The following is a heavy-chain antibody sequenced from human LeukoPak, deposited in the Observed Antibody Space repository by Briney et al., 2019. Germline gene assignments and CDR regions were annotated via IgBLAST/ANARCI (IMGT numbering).Heavy chain of an antibody. V-gene: IGHV3-21*01. CDR1: GFTFSSYS. Sequence: GGSLRLSCAASGFTFSSYSMNWVRQAPGKGLKWVSSISSSSSYIYYADSVKGRFTISRDNAKNSLYLQMNSLRAEDTAVYYCASGWGVVPAAIRGDAFDIWGQGTMVTVSS. CDR2: ISSSSSYI. CDR3: ASGWGVVPAAIRGDAFDI. D-gene: IGHD2-2*02. J-gene: IGHJ3*02.